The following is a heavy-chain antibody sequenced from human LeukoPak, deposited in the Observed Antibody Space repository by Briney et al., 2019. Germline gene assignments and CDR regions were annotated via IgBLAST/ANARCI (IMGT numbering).Heavy chain of an antibody. CDR2: ISGSDVST. CDR1: GFTFSSYG. J-gene: IGHJ4*02. Sequence: GGSLRLSCAASGFTFSSYGMSWVRQAPGKGLEWVSAISGSDVSTYYADSMKGRFTISRDDSKNTLYLQMNSLRAEDTAVYYCAKYSHDSSGSYDYWGQGTLVTVSS. CDR3: AKYSHDSSGSYDY. V-gene: IGHV3-23*01. D-gene: IGHD3-22*01.